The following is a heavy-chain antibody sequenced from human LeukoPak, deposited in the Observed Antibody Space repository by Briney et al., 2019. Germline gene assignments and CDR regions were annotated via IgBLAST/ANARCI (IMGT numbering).Heavy chain of an antibody. V-gene: IGHV1-69*13. CDR3: ARDGGGDRAGY. J-gene: IGHJ4*02. D-gene: IGHD2-21*02. CDR2: IIPIFGTA. CDR1: GGTYSSYA. Sequence: SVKVSCKASGGTYSSYAISWVRQAPGQGLEWMGGIIPIFGTANYAQKFQGRVTITADESTSTAYMEPSSLRSEDTAVYYCARDGGGDRAGYWGQGTLVTVSS.